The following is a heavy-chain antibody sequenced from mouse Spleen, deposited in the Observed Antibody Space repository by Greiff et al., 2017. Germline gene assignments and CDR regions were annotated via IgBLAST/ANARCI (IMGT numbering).Heavy chain of an antibody. CDR3: ARAEGARWYFDV. V-gene: IGHV1-55*01. D-gene: IGHD3-3*01. CDR2: IYPGSGST. J-gene: IGHJ1*03. Sequence: VQLQQPGAELVKPGASVKMSCKASGYTFTSYWITWVKQRPGQGLAWIGDIYPGSGSTNYNEKFKSKATLTVDTSSSTAYMQLSSLTSEDSAVYYCARAEGARWYFDVWGTGTTVTVPS. CDR1: GYTFTSYW.